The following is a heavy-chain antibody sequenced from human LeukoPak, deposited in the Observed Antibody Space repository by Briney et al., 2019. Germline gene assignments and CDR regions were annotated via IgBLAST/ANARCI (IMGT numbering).Heavy chain of an antibody. CDR3: ARAGARQIAAVGY. CDR2: MNPNSGNT. D-gene: IGHD6-13*01. Sequence: GASVKVSCKASGYTFTSYDINWVRQATGQGLEWMGWMNPNSGNTGYAQKFQGRVTMTRNTSISTAYLELSSLRSEDTAVYYCARAGARQIAAVGYWGQGTLVTVSS. CDR1: GYTFTSYD. V-gene: IGHV1-8*01. J-gene: IGHJ4*02.